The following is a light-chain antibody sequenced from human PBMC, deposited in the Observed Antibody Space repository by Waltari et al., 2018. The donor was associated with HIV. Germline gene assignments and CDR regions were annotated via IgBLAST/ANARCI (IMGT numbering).Light chain of an antibody. Sequence: SYELTQPPSISVSPGQTARITCPGASLADQYVYWYQQKPGQAPLLVMYKDTERPSGIPERFFGSTSWTTVTLTIDGVQAEDEADYYCQSADNSDTYYVFGSGTKVTVL. CDR2: KDT. J-gene: IGLJ1*01. V-gene: IGLV3-25*03. CDR3: QSADNSDTYYV. CDR1: SLADQY.